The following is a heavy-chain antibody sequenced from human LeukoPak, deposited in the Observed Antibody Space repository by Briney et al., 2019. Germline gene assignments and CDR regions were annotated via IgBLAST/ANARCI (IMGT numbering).Heavy chain of an antibody. D-gene: IGHD3-9*01. CDR1: GFTFNSYA. J-gene: IGHJ4*02. CDR2: ISGSGVST. V-gene: IGHV3-23*01. CDR3: AKKARYFSY. Sequence: GGSLRLSCAASGFTFNSYAMSWVRQAPGKGLEWVPAISGSGVSTYYADPVTGRFTISRDNSKHTLYLQMNSLRAEDTAVYYCAKKARYFSYWGQGTLVTVSS.